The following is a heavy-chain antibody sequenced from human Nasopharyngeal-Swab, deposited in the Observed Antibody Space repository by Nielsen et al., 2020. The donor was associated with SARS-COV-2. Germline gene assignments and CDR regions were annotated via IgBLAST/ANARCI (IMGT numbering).Heavy chain of an antibody. D-gene: IGHD2-15*01. CDR3: AKDEYEYCSGGSCYSLDY. CDR2: ISGSGGST. CDR1: GFTFSSYA. V-gene: IGHV3-23*01. Sequence: GESLKISCAASGFTFSSYAMSWVRQAPGKGLEWVSAISGSGGSTYYADSVKGRFTISRDNSKNTLYLQMNSLRAEDTAVYYCAKDEYEYCSGGSCYSLDYWGQGTLVTVSS. J-gene: IGHJ4*02.